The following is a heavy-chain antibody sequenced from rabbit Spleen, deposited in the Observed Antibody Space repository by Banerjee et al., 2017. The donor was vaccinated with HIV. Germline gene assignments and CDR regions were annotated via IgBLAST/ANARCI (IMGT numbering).Heavy chain of an antibody. CDR1: GFSFSNKAV. Sequence: QEQLVESGGGLVQPGGSLKLSCTASGFSFSNKAVMCWVRQAPGKGLQWIACINTYTGKPVYATWAKGRFTISRTSSTTVTLQMTSLTAADTATYFCARDLASVVGWNFGLWGQGTLVTVS. J-gene: IGHJ3*01. V-gene: IGHV1S45*01. D-gene: IGHD3-1*01. CDR2: INTYTGKP. CDR3: ARDLASVVGWNFGL.